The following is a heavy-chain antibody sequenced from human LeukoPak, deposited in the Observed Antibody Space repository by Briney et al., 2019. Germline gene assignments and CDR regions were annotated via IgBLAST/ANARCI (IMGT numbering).Heavy chain of an antibody. CDR1: GGSISSYY. Sequence: PSETLSLTFSVSGGSISSYYWSWIRQPPGKGLEWIGYIYYSGSTNYNPSLKSRVTISVDTSKNQFSLKLSSVTAADTAVYYCARVGYLMDAFDIWGQGTMVTVSS. CDR3: ARVGYLMDAFDI. D-gene: IGHD2-8*01. V-gene: IGHV4-59*01. CDR2: IYYSGST. J-gene: IGHJ3*02.